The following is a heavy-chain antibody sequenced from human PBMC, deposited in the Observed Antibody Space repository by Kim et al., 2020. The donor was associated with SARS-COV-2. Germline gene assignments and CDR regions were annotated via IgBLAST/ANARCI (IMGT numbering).Heavy chain of an antibody. Sequence: GGSLRLSCSASGFTFSSYAMHWVRQAPGKGLEYVSAISSNGGSTYYADSVKGRFTISRDNSKNTLYLQMSSLRAEDTAVYYCVKGGIYDIAAAGNYYYYGMDVCGHGTTVTASS. V-gene: IGHV3-64D*06. D-gene: IGHD6-13*01. CDR2: ISSNGGST. J-gene: IGHJ6*02. CDR3: VKGGIYDIAAAGNYYYYGMDV. CDR1: GFTFSSYA.